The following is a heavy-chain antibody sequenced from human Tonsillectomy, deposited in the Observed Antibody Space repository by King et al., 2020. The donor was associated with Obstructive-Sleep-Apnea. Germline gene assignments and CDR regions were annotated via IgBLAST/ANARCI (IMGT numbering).Heavy chain of an antibody. V-gene: IGHV3-33*01. CDR1: GFTFSSYG. D-gene: IGHD3-9*01. J-gene: IGHJ4*02. CDR2: IWYDGSNK. CDR3: ASTGGRGDYDDILTGRGYY. Sequence: VQLVESGGGVVQPGRSLRLSCAASGFTFSSYGMHWVRQAPGKGLEWVAVIWYDGSNKYYADSVKGRFTISRDNSKNTLYLQMNSLRAEDTAVYYCASTGGRGDYDDILTGRGYYWGQGTLVTVSS.